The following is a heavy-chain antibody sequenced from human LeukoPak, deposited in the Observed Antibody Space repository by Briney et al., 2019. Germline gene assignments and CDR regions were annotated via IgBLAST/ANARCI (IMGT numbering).Heavy chain of an antibody. CDR3: ARDKPGFLEGDMDV. J-gene: IGHJ6*03. V-gene: IGHV3-53*01. CDR1: GFIVSGHY. D-gene: IGHD3-3*01. CDR2: IYTSGTT. Sequence: PGGSLRLSCAASGFIVSGHYMSWVRQAPGEGLEWVSLIYTSGTTTYADSVKGRFTISRDPSKNTLFLQMNMLRVEDTAVYYCARDKPGFLEGDMDVWGIGTMVTVSS.